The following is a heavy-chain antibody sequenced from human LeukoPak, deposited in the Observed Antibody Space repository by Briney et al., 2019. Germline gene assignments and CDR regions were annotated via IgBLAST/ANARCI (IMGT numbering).Heavy chain of an antibody. Sequence: PGGSLRLSCAVSGFTLSSNYMSWVRQAPGKGLEWVSIIYSGGYTFYADSVKGRFTISRDNSKNTLYLQMNSLRAEDTAVYYCARTAAGTFFDYWGQGTLVTVSS. V-gene: IGHV3-53*01. CDR1: GFTLSSNY. J-gene: IGHJ4*02. CDR2: IYSGGYT. CDR3: ARTAAGTFFDY. D-gene: IGHD6-13*01.